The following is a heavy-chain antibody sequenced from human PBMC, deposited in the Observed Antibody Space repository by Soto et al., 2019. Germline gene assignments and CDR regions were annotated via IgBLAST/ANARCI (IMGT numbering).Heavy chain of an antibody. D-gene: IGHD1-1*01. J-gene: IGHJ4*02. CDR3: ARIGGGTAPH. Sequence: QVQLMQSEAEVKEPGASVKVSCKASGYTFTSFDINWVRQATGHGPEWLGWMRPANGETGYAQRFQGRVTMTRDTSINTAYLELRSLRSEDTAVYYCARIGGGTAPHWGRGTLVTVSS. CDR1: GYTFTSFD. V-gene: IGHV1-8*02. CDR2: MRPANGET.